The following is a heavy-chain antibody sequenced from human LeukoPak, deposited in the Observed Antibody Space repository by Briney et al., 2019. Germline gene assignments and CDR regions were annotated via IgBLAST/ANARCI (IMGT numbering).Heavy chain of an antibody. D-gene: IGHD3-22*01. V-gene: IGHV3-21*01. CDR2: ISSSSSYI. CDR1: GFTFSSYS. Sequence: GALILSCGASGFTFSSYSMSWVRQAPAKGLEWVSSISSSSSYIYYADSVKGRFTISRDNAKNSLYLQMNSLRAEDTAVYYCARGYYYDSSGYYLDYWGQGTLVTVSS. J-gene: IGHJ4*02. CDR3: ARGYYYDSSGYYLDY.